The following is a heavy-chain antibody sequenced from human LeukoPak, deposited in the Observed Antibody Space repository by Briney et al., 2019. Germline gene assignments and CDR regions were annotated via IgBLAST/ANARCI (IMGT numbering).Heavy chain of an antibody. CDR1: GYSFTDYY. CDR2: INPNSGGT. J-gene: IGHJ5*02. V-gene: IGHV1-2*02. Sequence: VASVTVSFTTSGYSFTDYYMHWVRQAPGQGLEWMGWINPNSGGTSSAQKFQGRVTMTRDTSITTVYMEVSWLTSDDTAIYYCARADRLHGGPYLIGPWGQGTLVTVSS. CDR3: ARADRLHGGPYLIGP. D-gene: IGHD2-21*01.